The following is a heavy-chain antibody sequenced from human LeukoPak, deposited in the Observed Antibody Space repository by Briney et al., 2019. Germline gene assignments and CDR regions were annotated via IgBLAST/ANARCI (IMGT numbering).Heavy chain of an antibody. CDR1: GYTFTAYY. Sequence: GASVKVSCRTSGYTFTAYYIHWVRRAPGQGLEWMGWINPNSGGTNYAQKFQGRVTMTRGTFISTDYMDLSRLRSDDTSVYLCARSSSSYSPFDYWGQGTLVTVSS. D-gene: IGHD2-2*01. CDR3: ARSSSSYSPFDY. V-gene: IGHV1-2*02. CDR2: INPNSGGT. J-gene: IGHJ4*02.